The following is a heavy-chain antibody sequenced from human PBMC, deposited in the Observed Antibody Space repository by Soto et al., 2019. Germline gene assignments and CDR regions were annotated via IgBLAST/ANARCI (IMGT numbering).Heavy chain of an antibody. Sequence: QITLRESGPTLVKPTQTLTLTCTFSGFSLTTRGVGVGWIRQPPGKGLEWLALLNWDDDKRYTSSLKNRVTVTKDTSKEQVVLTMTNMDPVDTGTYYCAHRRGGSGFDVWGQGTLVSVSS. J-gene: IGHJ3*01. CDR1: GFSLTTRGVG. D-gene: IGHD6-19*01. V-gene: IGHV2-5*02. CDR2: LNWDDDK. CDR3: AHRRGGSGFDV.